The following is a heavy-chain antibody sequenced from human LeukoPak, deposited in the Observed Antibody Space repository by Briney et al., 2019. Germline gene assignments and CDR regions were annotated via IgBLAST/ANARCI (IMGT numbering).Heavy chain of an antibody. D-gene: IGHD5-18*01. J-gene: IGHJ4*02. CDR2: IYYSGST. CDR1: GGSISSYY. Sequence: PSETLSLTCTVSGGSISSYYWSWIRQPPGKGLEWIGYIYYSGSTNYNPSLKSRVTISVDTSKDQFSLKLSSVTAADTAVYYCASLAMANRIDYWGQGTLVTVSS. V-gene: IGHV4-59*01. CDR3: ASLAMANRIDY.